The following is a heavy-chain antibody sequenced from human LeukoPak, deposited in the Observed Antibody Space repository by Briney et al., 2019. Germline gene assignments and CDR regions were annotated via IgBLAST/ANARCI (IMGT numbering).Heavy chain of an antibody. D-gene: IGHD4-11*01. Sequence: PGGSLRLSCAASGFTVSSNFMTWVRQAPGKGLEWVSFIYSDSNTYYADSVKGRFTISRDNAKNSLFLQMNSLRGEDTAVYYCTREYLTVSYFDYWGQGTLVTVSS. V-gene: IGHV3-53*01. J-gene: IGHJ4*02. CDR3: TREYLTVSYFDY. CDR1: GFTVSSNF. CDR2: IYSDSNT.